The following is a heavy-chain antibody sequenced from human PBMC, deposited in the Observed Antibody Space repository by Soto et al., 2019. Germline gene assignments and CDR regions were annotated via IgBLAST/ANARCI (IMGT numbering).Heavy chain of an antibody. J-gene: IGHJ6*02. V-gene: IGHV4-30-4*01. D-gene: IGHD1-1*01. CDR3: ARDLWVEPELYYYGMDV. CDR2: IFYSGTT. Sequence: TLSLTCTVSGDSLSSAAYYWIWIRHTPGKGLEWIGHIFYSGTTYYNPSLKSRLTISVDTSKNHFSLRLTSVTAADTAVYYCARDLWVEPELYYYGMDVWGQGTTVTVSS. CDR1: GDSLSSAAYY.